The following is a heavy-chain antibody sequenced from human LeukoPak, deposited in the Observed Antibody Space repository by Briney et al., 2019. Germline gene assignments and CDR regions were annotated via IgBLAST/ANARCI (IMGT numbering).Heavy chain of an antibody. D-gene: IGHD3-3*01. V-gene: IGHV4-34*01. CDR2: INHSGST. CDR1: GGSFSGYY. Sequence: SETLSLTCAVYGGSFSGYYWSWIRQPPGKGLEWIGEINHSGSTNYNPSLKSRVTISVDTSKNQLSLKLSSVTAADTAVYYCARSSYYDFWSGYYTYYYYYGMDVWGQGTTVTVSS. CDR3: ARSSYYDFWSGYYTYYYYYGMDV. J-gene: IGHJ6*02.